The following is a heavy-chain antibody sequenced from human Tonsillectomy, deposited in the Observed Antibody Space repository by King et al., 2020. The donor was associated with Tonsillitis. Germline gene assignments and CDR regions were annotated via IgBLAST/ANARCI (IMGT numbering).Heavy chain of an antibody. CDR1: GFTFDDNG. CDR2: INWSGSST. J-gene: IGHJ4*02. V-gene: IGHV3-20*04. D-gene: IGHD6-19*01. Sequence: VQLVESGGGVVRPGGSLRLSCAASGFTFDDNGMSWVRQAPGKGLQWVSGINWSGSSTGYADSVKGRFTISRDNAKNSLYLQMNSLRAEDTALYYCARGGSKQWLVPDYFDYWGQGTLVTVSS. CDR3: ARGGSKQWLVPDYFDY.